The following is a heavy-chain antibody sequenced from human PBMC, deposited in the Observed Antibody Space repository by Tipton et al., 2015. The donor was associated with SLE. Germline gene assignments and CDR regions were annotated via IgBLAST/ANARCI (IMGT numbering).Heavy chain of an antibody. Sequence: TLSLTCTVSGGSITGYYWSWIRQPPGKGLEWIGYIYYSGSTNYNPSLKSRVTISLDTSENQFSLKLSSVTAADTAVYFCARSLHESVVVPAALDALHIWGQGTMVTVSS. CDR3: ARSLHESVVVPAALDALHI. CDR2: IYYSGST. V-gene: IGHV4-59*01. CDR1: GGSITGYY. D-gene: IGHD2-2*01. J-gene: IGHJ3*02.